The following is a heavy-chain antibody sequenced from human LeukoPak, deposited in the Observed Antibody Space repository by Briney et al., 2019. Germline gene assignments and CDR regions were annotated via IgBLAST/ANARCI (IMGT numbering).Heavy chain of an antibody. D-gene: IGHD1-26*01. CDR3: ARGPGALSLSPYLSGMDV. V-gene: IGHV3-72*01. CDR2: IRDKVKSYIT. CDR1: GFAFRMYS. J-gene: IGHJ6*02. Sequence: PGGSLRLSCVGSGFAFRMYSMNWVRQAPGKGLEWVGRIRDKVKSYITEFAASVKGRFTISRDESKNSLDLQMNSLKIEGTAVYYCARGPGALSLSPYLSGMDVWGQGTTVTV.